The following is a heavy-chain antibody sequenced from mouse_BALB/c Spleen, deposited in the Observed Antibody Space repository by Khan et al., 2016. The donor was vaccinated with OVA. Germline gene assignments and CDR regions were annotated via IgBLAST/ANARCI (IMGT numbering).Heavy chain of an antibody. CDR3: ARTARIKY. D-gene: IGHD1-2*01. V-gene: IGHV3-2*02. J-gene: IGHJ2*01. Sequence: VQLKESGPGLVKPSQSLSLTCTVSGFSITSGYGWYWLRPPPGNLLELMGYISYSGSTNYNPSLKSRITITRDTSKNQFFLQLNSVTTEDTATYYCARTARIKYWGQGTTLTVSS. CDR2: ISYSGST. CDR1: GFSITSGYG.